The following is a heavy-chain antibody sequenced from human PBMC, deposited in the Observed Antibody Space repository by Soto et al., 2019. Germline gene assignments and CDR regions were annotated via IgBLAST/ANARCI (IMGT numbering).Heavy chain of an antibody. J-gene: IGHJ4*02. CDR1: GGSIRNYY. CDR2: ISYNGNT. V-gene: IGHV4-59*01. D-gene: IGHD3-10*01. CDR3: ARLFDSGTWPLDY. Sequence: QVQLQESGPGLVKPSETLSLTCTVSGGSIRNYYWSWLRQPPGKGLEWIGFISYNGNTKYNPSLIGRVTTSLDTSKNFVSLRLRSLTSADTSLYHCARLFDSGTWPLDYWGQGILVTVSS.